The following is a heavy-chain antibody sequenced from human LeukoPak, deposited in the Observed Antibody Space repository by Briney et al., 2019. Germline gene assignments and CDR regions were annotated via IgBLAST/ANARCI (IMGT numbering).Heavy chain of an antibody. CDR1: GFTFSTYG. CDR3: AKSGVSYSGYDYFDY. Sequence: GGTLRLSCAASGFTFSTYGMSWVRQAPGRGLEWVSSISGSGASTYYADSVKGRFTISRDNSKNTLYLQMNSLRAEDTAVYYCAKSGVSYSGYDYFDYWGQGTLVTVSS. V-gene: IGHV3-23*01. J-gene: IGHJ4*02. CDR2: ISGSGAST. D-gene: IGHD5-12*01.